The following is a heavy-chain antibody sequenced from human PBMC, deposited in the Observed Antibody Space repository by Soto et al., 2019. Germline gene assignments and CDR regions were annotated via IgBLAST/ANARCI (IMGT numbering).Heavy chain of an antibody. J-gene: IGHJ5*02. CDR3: ARVPDR. Sequence: GGSRRLSCAASGFTFSSYAMSWVRQAPGKGLEWVSAISGSGGSTYYADSVKGRFTISRDNAKNSLYLQMNSLSAADTAVYYCARVPDRWGQGTLVTVSS. CDR1: GFTFSSYA. V-gene: IGHV3-23*01. CDR2: ISGSGGST. D-gene: IGHD2-2*01.